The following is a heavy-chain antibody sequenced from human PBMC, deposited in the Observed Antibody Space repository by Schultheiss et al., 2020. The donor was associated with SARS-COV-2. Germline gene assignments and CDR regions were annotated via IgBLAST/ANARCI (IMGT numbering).Heavy chain of an antibody. V-gene: IGHV4-31*03. CDR2: SYYSGST. D-gene: IGHD6-19*01. CDR1: GGSLRHSYY. CDR3: ARELVGSAAL. J-gene: IGHJ2*01. Sequence: SQTLSLTCTVSGGSLRHSYYWTWIRQHPGKGLEWIGYSYYSGSTYYNPSLKGRVTISVDTSENQFSLKLSSVTAADTAVYYCARELVGSAALWGRGTLVTVSS.